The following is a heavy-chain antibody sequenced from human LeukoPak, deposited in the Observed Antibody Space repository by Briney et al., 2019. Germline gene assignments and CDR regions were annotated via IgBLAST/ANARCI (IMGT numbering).Heavy chain of an antibody. CDR3: ARDISLRMDA. J-gene: IGHJ6*01. Sequence: TGGSLRLSCAASGFTFSPYWIHWVRQAPGKGLMWVSIISGDGSNRRYADSVKGRFTISRDNAKNTLYLQTNSLRAEDTGVYYCARDISLRMDAWGQGTTVTVSS. CDR2: ISGDGSNR. V-gene: IGHV3-74*01. CDR1: GFTFSPYW.